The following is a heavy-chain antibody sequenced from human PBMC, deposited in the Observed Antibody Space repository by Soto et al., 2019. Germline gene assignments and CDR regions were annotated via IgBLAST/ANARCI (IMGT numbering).Heavy chain of an antibody. CDR1: GFTFNSYG. CDR2: ISYNGRKE. J-gene: IGHJ6*02. Sequence: GGSLRLSCVASGFTFNSYGMHWVRQAPGKGLEWVALISYNGRKEYYADSVKGRFSISRDNSKNTLYVQMNTLREEDTAVYYCVRAGHVFDVHYYGMDLWGQGTTVTVSS. D-gene: IGHD3-10*01. V-gene: IGHV3-30*03. CDR3: VRAGHVFDVHYYGMDL.